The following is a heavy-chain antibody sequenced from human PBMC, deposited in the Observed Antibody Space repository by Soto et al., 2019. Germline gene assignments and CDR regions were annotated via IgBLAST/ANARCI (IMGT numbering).Heavy chain of an antibody. V-gene: IGHV3-11*01. CDR2: ISSSGSII. J-gene: IGHJ6*02. D-gene: IGHD3-22*01. CDR3: ARVNGYYYYGMDV. CDR1: GFTFSDYY. Sequence: NPGESLRLSCTASGFTFSDYYMSWIRQAPGKGLEWVSDISSSGSIIYYADSVKGRFTISRDNAKNSLYLQMNSLRAEDTAVYYCARVNGYYYYGMDVWGQGTTVTVSS.